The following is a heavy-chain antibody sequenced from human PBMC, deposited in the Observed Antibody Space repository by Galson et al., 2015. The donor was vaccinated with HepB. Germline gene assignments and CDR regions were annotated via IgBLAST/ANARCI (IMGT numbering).Heavy chain of an antibody. J-gene: IGHJ6*02. V-gene: IGHV3-33*01. Sequence: SLRLSCAASGFTFSSYGMHWVRQAPGKGLEWVAVIWYDGSNKYYADSVKGRFTISRGNSKNTLYLQMNSLRAEDTAVYYCARDRGRWLQFSGMDVWGQGTTVTVSS. D-gene: IGHD5-24*01. CDR3: ARDRGRWLQFSGMDV. CDR2: IWYDGSNK. CDR1: GFTFSSYG.